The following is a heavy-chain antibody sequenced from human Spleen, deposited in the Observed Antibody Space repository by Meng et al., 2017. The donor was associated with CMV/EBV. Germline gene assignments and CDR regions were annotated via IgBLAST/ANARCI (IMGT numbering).Heavy chain of an antibody. V-gene: IGHV4-30-4*08. Sequence: QVQPQESGPGLVKPSQTLSLTCTVSCGSISSGDYCWSWVRQPPGKGLEWIGYIYYSGNTYYNPSLKSRITISVDTSKNQFSVKLNSVTAADTAVYYCASDNDYGDLDYWGQGTLVTVSS. D-gene: IGHD4-17*01. CDR1: CGSISSGDYC. J-gene: IGHJ4*02. CDR3: ASDNDYGDLDY. CDR2: IYYSGNT.